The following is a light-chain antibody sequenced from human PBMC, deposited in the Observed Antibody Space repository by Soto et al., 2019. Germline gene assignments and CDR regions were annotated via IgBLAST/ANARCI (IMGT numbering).Light chain of an antibody. CDR2: LNSDGSH. V-gene: IGLV4-69*01. CDR1: SGHRTYA. Sequence: QPVLTKSPSASASLGASIKLTCTLSSGHRTYAIAWHQQQPEKGPRYLMKLNSDGSHTKGDGIPDRFSGSSSGAERYLTISSLQSEDEADYYCQTWATGILVFGGGTKLTVL. CDR3: QTWATGILV. J-gene: IGLJ3*02.